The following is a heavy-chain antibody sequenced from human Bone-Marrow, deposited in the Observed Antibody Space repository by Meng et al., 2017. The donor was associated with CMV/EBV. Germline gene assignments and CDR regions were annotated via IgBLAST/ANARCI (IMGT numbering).Heavy chain of an antibody. CDR2: IIPIFGTA. Sequence: AVKVSCKASGGTFSSYAISWVRQAPGQGLEWMGGIIPIFGTANYAQKFQGRVTITTDESTSTAYMELSSLRSEDTAVYSGARDRRRITIFGVVITSDYYGMDVWGQGATVTVSS. J-gene: IGHJ6*02. D-gene: IGHD3-3*01. CDR3: ARDRRRITIFGVVITSDYYGMDV. V-gene: IGHV1-69*05. CDR1: GGTFSSYA.